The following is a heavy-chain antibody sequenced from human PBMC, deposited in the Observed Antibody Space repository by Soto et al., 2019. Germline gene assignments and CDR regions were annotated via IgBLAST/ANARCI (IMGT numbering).Heavy chain of an antibody. D-gene: IGHD3-22*01. J-gene: IGHJ4*02. CDR3: ARDAGYYYDSSGYYFDY. CDR2: IYNSGST. CDR1: GGSISSGGYS. Sequence: TLSLTCAVSGGSISSGGYSWSWIRQPPGKGLEWIGYIYNSGSTYYNPSLKSRVTISVDRSKNQFSLKLSSVTAADTAVYYCARDAGYYYDSSGYYFDYWGQGTLVTVSS. V-gene: IGHV4-30-2*01.